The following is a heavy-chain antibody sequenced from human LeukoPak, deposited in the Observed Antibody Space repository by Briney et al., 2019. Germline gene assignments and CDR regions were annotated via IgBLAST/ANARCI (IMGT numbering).Heavy chain of an antibody. J-gene: IGHJ3*02. CDR2: INHSGST. Sequence: SETLSLTCAVYGGSFSGYYWSWIRQLPGKGLEWIEEINHSGSTNYNPSLKSRVTISVDTSKNQFSLKLSSVTAADTAVYYCARFPAPTMVRGVISAFDIWGQGTMVTVSS. CDR1: GGSFSGYY. V-gene: IGHV4-34*01. D-gene: IGHD3-10*01. CDR3: ARFPAPTMVRGVISAFDI.